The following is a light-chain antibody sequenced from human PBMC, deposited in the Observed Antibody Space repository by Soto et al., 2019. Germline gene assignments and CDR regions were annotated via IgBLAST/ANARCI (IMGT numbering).Light chain of an antibody. Sequence: QSALTQPASVSGSPGQSITISCTGTSSDVGSYNLVSWYQQHPGKAPKLMIYEGSKRHSGVSIRFPGSKSGNTASLTISGLQAEDEDDYYCCSYAGAKSWVFGGGTKLTVL. J-gene: IGLJ3*02. CDR3: CSYAGAKSWV. CDR1: SSDVGSYNL. CDR2: EGS. V-gene: IGLV2-23*01.